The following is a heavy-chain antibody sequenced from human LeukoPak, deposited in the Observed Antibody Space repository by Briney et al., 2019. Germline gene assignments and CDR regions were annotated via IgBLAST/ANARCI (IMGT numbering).Heavy chain of an antibody. V-gene: IGHV4-34*09. CDR1: GGSFSGYY. D-gene: IGHD4-17*01. CDR3: ARDVDGDYLHFDY. CDR2: INHSGST. J-gene: IGHJ4*02. Sequence: SETLSLTCAVYGGSFSGYYWSWIRQPPGKGLEWIGEINHSGSTNYNPSLKSRVTISVDTSKNQFSLRLSSVTAADTAVYYCARDVDGDYLHFDYWGQGSLVTVSS.